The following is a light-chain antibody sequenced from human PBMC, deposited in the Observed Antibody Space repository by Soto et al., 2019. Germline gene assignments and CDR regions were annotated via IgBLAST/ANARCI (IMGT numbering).Light chain of an antibody. CDR2: AAS. CDR3: QQPNSYPLN. CDR1: QGISSY. Sequence: DIQLTQSPSFLSASVGYRVTITCLASQGISSYLAWYQQKPGKAPKLLIYAASSLQSGVPSRFSGSGSGTEFTLTTSSLQPDDFATYYCQQPNSYPLNFGGGTKVEIK. V-gene: IGKV1-9*01. J-gene: IGKJ4*01.